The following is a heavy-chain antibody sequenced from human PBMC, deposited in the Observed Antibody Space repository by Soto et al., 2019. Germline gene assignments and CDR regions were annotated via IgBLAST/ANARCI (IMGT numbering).Heavy chain of an antibody. J-gene: IGHJ6*02. CDR1: GFTFSSYS. V-gene: IGHV3-21*01. D-gene: IGHD5-18*01. CDR3: ARDGIQLWLHNYYYGMDV. CDR2: ISSSSSYI. Sequence: EVQLVESGGGLVKPGGSLRLSCAASGFTFSSYSMNWVRQAPGKGLEWVSSISSSSSYIYYADSVKGRFTISRDNAKNSLYLQMNSLRAEDTAVYYCARDGIQLWLHNYYYGMDVWGQGTTVTVSS.